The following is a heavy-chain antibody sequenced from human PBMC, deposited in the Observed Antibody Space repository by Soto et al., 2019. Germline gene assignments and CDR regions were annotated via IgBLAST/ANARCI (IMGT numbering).Heavy chain of an antibody. D-gene: IGHD6-19*01. CDR2: ISGSGGST. Sequence: EVQLLESGGGLVQTGGSLRLSCAASGFTFGSYAMRWVRQAPVKGLEWVSAISGSGGSTYYADSVKGRFTISRDNSKNTLYLQMNSLRAEDTAVYYCARRGSESYYDYWGQGTLVTVSS. CDR1: GFTFGSYA. CDR3: ARRGSESYYDY. V-gene: IGHV3-23*01. J-gene: IGHJ4*02.